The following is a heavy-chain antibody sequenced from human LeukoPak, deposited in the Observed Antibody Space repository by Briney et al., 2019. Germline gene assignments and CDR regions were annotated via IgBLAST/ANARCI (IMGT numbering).Heavy chain of an antibody. CDR3: ARGYCTGSSCSRSY. D-gene: IGHD2-2*01. CDR2: IKQDGSDK. Sequence: GGPLRLSCAASGFTFRIYWMNWVRQAPGKGLEWLANIKQDGSDKNYVDSVKGRFIISRDNAKNSLYLQMNSLRAEDTAVYYCARGYCTGSSCSRSYWGQGTLVTVSS. CDR1: GFTFRIYW. V-gene: IGHV3-7*01. J-gene: IGHJ4*02.